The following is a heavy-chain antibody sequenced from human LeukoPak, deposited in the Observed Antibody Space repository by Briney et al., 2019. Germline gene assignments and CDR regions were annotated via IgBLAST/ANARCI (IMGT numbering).Heavy chain of an antibody. V-gene: IGHV3-53*01. Sequence: GGSLRLSCAASGFTVSTNYMSWVRQAPGKGLEWVSIIYNIGTTKYTDSVKGRFTISRENAKNSLYLQMNSLRAGDTAVYYCARDLKAAAGKWGAYYYGMDVWGQGTTVTVSS. D-gene: IGHD6-13*01. CDR1: GFTVSTNY. CDR3: ARDLKAAAGKWGAYYYGMDV. J-gene: IGHJ6*02. CDR2: IYNIGTT.